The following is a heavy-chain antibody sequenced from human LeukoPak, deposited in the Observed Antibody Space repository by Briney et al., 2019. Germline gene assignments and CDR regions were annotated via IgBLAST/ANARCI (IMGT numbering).Heavy chain of an antibody. CDR2: ISSSGSTI. CDR1: GFNVSGNF. J-gene: IGHJ6*03. V-gene: IGHV3-48*04. D-gene: IGHD3-3*01. Sequence: PGGSLRLSCAASGFNVSGNFMNWVRQAPGKGLEWVSYISSSGSTIYYADSVKGRFTISRDNAKNSLYLQMNSLRAEDTAVYYCARYRVVTSYYYYYYMDVWGKGTTVTISS. CDR3: ARYRVVTSYYYYYYMDV.